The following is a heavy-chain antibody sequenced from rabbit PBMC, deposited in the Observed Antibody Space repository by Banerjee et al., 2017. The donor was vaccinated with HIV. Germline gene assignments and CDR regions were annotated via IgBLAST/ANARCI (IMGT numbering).Heavy chain of an antibody. J-gene: IGHJ4*01. Sequence: QEQLVESGGGLVQPEGSLTLTCTASGFSFSSSYYMCWVRQAPGKGLEWIACIYAGRSGSAYYASWAKGRFTISKASSTTVTLQMTSLTAADTATYFCARTSNVYGSGLTYFDLWGPGTLVTVS. D-gene: IGHD6-1*01. CDR1: GFSFSSSYY. V-gene: IGHV1S45*01. CDR3: ARTSNVYGSGLTYFDL. CDR2: IYAGRSGSA.